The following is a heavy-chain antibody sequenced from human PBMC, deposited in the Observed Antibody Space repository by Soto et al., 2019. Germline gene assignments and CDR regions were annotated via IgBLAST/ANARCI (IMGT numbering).Heavy chain of an antibody. Sequence: ASLKVSCKASGGTFSIYAIGWVRQAPGQGLEWMGGIIPIFGTANYAQKFQGRVTITADESTSTAYMELSSLRSEDTAVYYCARDNFVYYDSSGYSESYGMDVWGQGTTVTVSS. CDR2: IIPIFGTA. J-gene: IGHJ6*02. CDR1: GGTFSIYA. V-gene: IGHV1-69*13. D-gene: IGHD3-22*01. CDR3: ARDNFVYYDSSGYSESYGMDV.